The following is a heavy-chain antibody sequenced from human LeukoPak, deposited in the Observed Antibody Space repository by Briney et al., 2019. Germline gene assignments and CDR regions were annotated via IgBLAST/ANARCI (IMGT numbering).Heavy chain of an antibody. Sequence: GGSLRLSCAASGFTFSVYAMNWVRQAPGKGLEWVSYISASSGTIYYADTVKGRFTISRDNAKNSLFLQMNSLGDEDTAVYYCARDHDTSWFGYWGQGSLVSVSS. CDR1: GFTFSVYA. CDR3: ARDHDTSWFGY. V-gene: IGHV3-48*02. CDR2: ISASSGTI. D-gene: IGHD2-2*01. J-gene: IGHJ5*01.